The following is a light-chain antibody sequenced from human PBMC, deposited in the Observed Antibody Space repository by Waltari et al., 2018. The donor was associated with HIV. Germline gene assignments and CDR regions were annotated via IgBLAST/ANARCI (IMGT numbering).Light chain of an antibody. Sequence: SALTQPASVSGSPGQSITISCTGPASDMTTFNFVSWYQQSPGRAPKLIIFEVYFRPSGVSDRFSGSQSGDTASLTISALRAEDEGDYFCSSYSTRGFVLFGGGTKVTVL. CDR3: SSYSTRGFVL. J-gene: IGLJ3*02. CDR1: ASDMTTFNF. CDR2: EVY. V-gene: IGLV2-14*01.